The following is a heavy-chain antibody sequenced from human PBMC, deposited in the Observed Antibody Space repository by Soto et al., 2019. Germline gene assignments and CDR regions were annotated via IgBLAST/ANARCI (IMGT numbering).Heavy chain of an antibody. CDR3: ARDYGGNSELYAFDI. D-gene: IGHD4-17*01. CDR1: GFTFSSYA. J-gene: IGHJ3*02. Sequence: PGGSLRLSCAASGFTFSSYAMHWVRQAPGKGLEWVAVISYDGSNKYYADSVKGRFTISRDNSKNTLYLQMNSLRAEDTAVYYCARDYGGNSELYAFDIWGQGTMVTVS. V-gene: IGHV3-30-3*01. CDR2: ISYDGSNK.